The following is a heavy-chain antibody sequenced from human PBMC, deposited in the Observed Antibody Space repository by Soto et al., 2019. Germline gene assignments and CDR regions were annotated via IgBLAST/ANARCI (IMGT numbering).Heavy chain of an antibody. V-gene: IGHV3-53*01. Sequence: GGSLRLSCAASGFTVSSNYMSWVRQAPGKGLEWVSVIYSGGSTYYADSVKGRFTISRDNSKNTLYLQMNSLRAEDTAVYYCARASVDVWGSYRYTSKYYFDYWGQGTLVTVSS. CDR3: ARASVDVWGSYRYTSKYYFDY. D-gene: IGHD3-16*02. CDR1: GFTVSSNY. CDR2: IYSGGST. J-gene: IGHJ4*02.